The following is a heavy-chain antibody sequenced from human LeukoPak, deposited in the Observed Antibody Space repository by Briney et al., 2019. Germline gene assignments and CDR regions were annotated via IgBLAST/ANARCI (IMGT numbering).Heavy chain of an antibody. J-gene: IGHJ6*03. CDR1: GYTFTDNY. CDR3: ARDKTSYFGPGRGGTNPPSWDYYYYMDV. Sequence: GASVKVSCKASGYTFTDNYVNWVRQAPGQGLEWMGWINPNSGATSYAQKFQGRVSMTRDTSITTVYMELYSLTSDDTAVYYCARDKTSYFGPGRGGTNPPSWDYYYYMDVWGEGTTVTVSS. V-gene: IGHV1-2*02. CDR2: INPNSGAT. D-gene: IGHD3-10*01.